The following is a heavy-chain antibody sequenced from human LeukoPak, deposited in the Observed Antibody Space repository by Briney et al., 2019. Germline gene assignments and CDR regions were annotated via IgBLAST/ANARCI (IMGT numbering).Heavy chain of an antibody. CDR2: ISSDGSDK. V-gene: IGHV3-30-3*01. CDR1: GFTFSYYA. D-gene: IGHD2-21*02. J-gene: IGHJ3*02. CDR3: AREGTARDAFDI. Sequence: GRSLRLSCAASGFTFSYYAMHWVRQAPGKGLEWVAFISSDGSDKYYADSMKGRFTISRDNSKNTLYLQMTSQRGEDTAMYYCAREGTARDAFDIWGQGTMVTVSS.